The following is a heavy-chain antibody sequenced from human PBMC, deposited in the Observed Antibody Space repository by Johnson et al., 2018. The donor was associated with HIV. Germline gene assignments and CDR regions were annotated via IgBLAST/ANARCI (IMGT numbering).Heavy chain of an antibody. CDR1: RFTFSSYA. CDR2: ISYDGSKR. J-gene: IGHJ3*02. CDR3: ASGEDYGGNYGALDI. D-gene: IGHD4-23*01. Sequence: QVQLVESGGGVVQPGRSLRLSCAASRFTFSSYAMHWVRQAPGKGLEWVAVISYDGSKRYYADSVRGRFTISSDNSKNTLYLQVNGLRVEDTAVFYCASGEDYGGNYGALDIWGQGTMVTVSS. V-gene: IGHV3-30*01.